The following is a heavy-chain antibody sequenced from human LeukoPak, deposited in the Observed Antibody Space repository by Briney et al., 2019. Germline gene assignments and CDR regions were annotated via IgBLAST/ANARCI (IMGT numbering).Heavy chain of an antibody. D-gene: IGHD6-19*01. Sequence: ASVKVSCKASGYTFTSYGISWMRQAPGQGLEWMGWISAYNGNTNYAQKLQGRVTMTTDTSTSTAYMELRSLRSDDTAVYCCATGAVAGYYYHGMDVWGQGTTVTVSS. J-gene: IGHJ6*02. V-gene: IGHV1-18*01. CDR3: ATGAVAGYYYHGMDV. CDR2: ISAYNGNT. CDR1: GYTFTSYG.